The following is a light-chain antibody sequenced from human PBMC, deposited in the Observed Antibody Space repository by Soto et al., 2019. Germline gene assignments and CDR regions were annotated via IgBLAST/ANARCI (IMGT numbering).Light chain of an antibody. CDR1: SSNIGSNT. CDR2: SNN. J-gene: IGLJ2*01. Sequence: QSVLTQPPSASGTPGQRVTISCSGSSSNIGSNTVNWYQQLPGTAPKLLIYSNNQRPSGVPDRSSGSKSGTSASLAISGLQSEDEADYYCAAWDDSLNGHVFGGGTKLTVL. CDR3: AAWDDSLNGHV. V-gene: IGLV1-44*01.